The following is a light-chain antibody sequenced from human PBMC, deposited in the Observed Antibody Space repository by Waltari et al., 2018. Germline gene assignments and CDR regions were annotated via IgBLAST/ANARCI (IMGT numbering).Light chain of an antibody. V-gene: IGLV1-44*01. CDR3: ATWDDSLNGVV. CDR2: SNN. CDR1: RSNLGTNT. J-gene: IGLJ2*01. Sequence: QSVLTQPPSASGPPGQGVTISCSGSRSNLGTNTVTWYQQLPGTAPKVLMYSNNQRPSGVPDRFSGSKSGTSASLAVSGLQSEDEGDYYCATWDDSLNGVVFGGGTKLTVL.